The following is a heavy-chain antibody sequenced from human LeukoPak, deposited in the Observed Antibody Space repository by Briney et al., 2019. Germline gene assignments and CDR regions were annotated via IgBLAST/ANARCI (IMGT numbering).Heavy chain of an antibody. CDR1: GYSISSGYY. D-gene: IGHD2-2*01. V-gene: IGHV3-23*01. CDR2: ISGSGGST. CDR3: AKDEFYQLLPYLVDI. J-gene: IGHJ3*02. Sequence: ETLSLTCTVSGYSISSGYYWGWIRQPPGKGLEWVSAISGSGGSTYYADSVKGRFTISRDNSKNTLYLQMNSLRAEDTAVYYCAKDEFYQLLPYLVDIWGQGTMVTVSS.